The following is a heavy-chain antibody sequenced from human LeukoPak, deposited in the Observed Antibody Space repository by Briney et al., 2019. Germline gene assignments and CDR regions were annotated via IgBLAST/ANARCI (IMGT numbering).Heavy chain of an antibody. CDR3: ARLTRYFDWLFPYYFDY. J-gene: IGHJ4*02. V-gene: IGHV4-39*01. D-gene: IGHD3-9*01. CDR1: GGSISSSSYY. CDR2: IYNNGIT. Sequence: PSETLSLTCTVPGGSISSSSYYWGWIRPPPGKGLEGIASIYNNGITYYNPSLKSRVIISVDTSESQFSLKLSSVTVADTAVCYCARLTRYFDWLFPYYFDYWGQGTLVTVSS.